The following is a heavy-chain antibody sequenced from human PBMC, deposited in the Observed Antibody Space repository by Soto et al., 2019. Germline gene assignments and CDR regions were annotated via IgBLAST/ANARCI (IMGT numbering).Heavy chain of an antibody. Sequence: QVQLKESGSGLVKPAQTLSLTCAVSGGSITSGGFSWSWIRQPPGKGLEWIGYVHHTGNTDYPPYFGRRVTISLERSRNLFSLNLTSVTAAATATYYCPKACGGTCLGAFDVWGTGTTVIVSS. J-gene: IGHJ3*01. CDR1: GGSITSGGFS. V-gene: IGHV4-30-2*01. CDR2: VHHTGNT. D-gene: IGHD2-15*01. CDR3: PKACGGTCLGAFDV.